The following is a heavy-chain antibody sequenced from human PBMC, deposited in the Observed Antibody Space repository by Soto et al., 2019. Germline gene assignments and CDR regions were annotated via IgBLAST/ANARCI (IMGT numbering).Heavy chain of an antibody. Sequence: SVKVSCKASGGTFSSYAISWVRQAPGQGLEWMGGIIPIFGTANYAQKFQGRVTITADKSTSTAYMELSSLRSEDTAVYYCAREMMDISSPDEYYFDYWGQGTLVTVSS. CDR2: IIPIFGTA. V-gene: IGHV1-69*06. CDR3: AREMMDISSPDEYYFDY. D-gene: IGHD6-6*01. CDR1: GGTFSSYA. J-gene: IGHJ4*02.